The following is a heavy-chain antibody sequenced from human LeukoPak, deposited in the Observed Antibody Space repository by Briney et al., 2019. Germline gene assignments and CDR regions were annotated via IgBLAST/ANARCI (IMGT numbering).Heavy chain of an antibody. V-gene: IGHV4-38-2*01. J-gene: IGHJ4*02. Sequence: PSETLSLTCAVSGYSISSGYHWGWIRQPPGKGLEWIGSIYHSGSTYYNPSLKSRVTISVDTSKNQFSLKLSSVTAADTAVYYCAIRTTTVTVEIDYWGQGTLVTVSS. D-gene: IGHD4-17*01. CDR1: GYSISSGYH. CDR3: AIRTTTVTVEIDY. CDR2: IYHSGST.